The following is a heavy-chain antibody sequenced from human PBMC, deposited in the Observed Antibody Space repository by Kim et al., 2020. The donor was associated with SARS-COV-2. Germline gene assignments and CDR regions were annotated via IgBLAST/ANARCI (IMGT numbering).Heavy chain of an antibody. V-gene: IGHV4-61*01. J-gene: IGHJ6*02. D-gene: IGHD3-3*01. CDR2: IYYSGST. CDR3: ARGDTIFGVAQNYYYYYGMDV. Sequence: SETLSLTCTVSGGSVSSGSYYWSWIRQPPGKGLEWIGYIYYSGSTNYNPSLKSRVTISVDTSKNQFSLKLSSVTAADTAVYYCARGDTIFGVAQNYYYYYGMDVWGQGTTVTVSS. CDR1: GGSVSSGSYY.